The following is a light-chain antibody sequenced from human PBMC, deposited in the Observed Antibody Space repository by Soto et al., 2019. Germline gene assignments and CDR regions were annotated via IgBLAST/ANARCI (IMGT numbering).Light chain of an antibody. CDR1: SGHSSYA. CDR2: LNSDGSH. CDR3: QTWGTGIVV. V-gene: IGLV4-69*01. Sequence: QPVLTQSPSASASLGASVKLTCTLSSGHSSYAIAWHQQQTEKGPRYLMKLNSDGSHSKGDGIPDRFSGSSSGAERYLTISSLQSEDEADYYCQTWGTGIVVFGGGTKLTV. J-gene: IGLJ3*02.